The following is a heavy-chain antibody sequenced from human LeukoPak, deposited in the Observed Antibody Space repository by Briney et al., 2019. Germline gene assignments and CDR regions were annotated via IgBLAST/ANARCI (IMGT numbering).Heavy chain of an antibody. D-gene: IGHD5-24*01. CDR2: IRPDGSEK. CDR3: AKGLVEMATIDAFDI. J-gene: IGHJ3*02. Sequence: GGSLRLACAASGFTFSVYWMAWVRQAPGKGLGWVANIRPDGSEKYYVDSVKGRFTISRDNSKNTLYLQMNSLRAEDTAVYYCAKGLVEMATIDAFDIWGQGTMVTVSS. CDR1: GFTFSVYW. V-gene: IGHV3-7*05.